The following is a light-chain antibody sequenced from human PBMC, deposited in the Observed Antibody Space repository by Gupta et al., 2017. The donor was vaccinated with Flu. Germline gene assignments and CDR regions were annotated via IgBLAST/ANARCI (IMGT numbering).Light chain of an antibody. Sequence: EIVITQSPATLSVSPGERATLSCRASQSVSRYLAWYQQKPGQAPRLLIYGASTRATGLPARFSGSGSGTEFTLTISSLQSEDFAVYYCQQDNNWPLTFGGGTKVDIK. J-gene: IGKJ4*01. CDR3: QQDNNWPLT. CDR2: GAS. V-gene: IGKV3-15*01. CDR1: QSVSRY.